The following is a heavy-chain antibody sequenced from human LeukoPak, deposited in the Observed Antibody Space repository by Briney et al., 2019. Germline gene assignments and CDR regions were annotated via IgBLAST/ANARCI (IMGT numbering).Heavy chain of an antibody. Sequence: GGSLRLSCAASGFTFSNYAMSWVRQAPGKGPEWVSAINNSGSIYYTDSVKGRFTTSRDNSKNTLYLQMNDLRPEDTAVYSCAKQSPYGGRFGVDDDWGRGTLVTVST. CDR1: GFTFSNYA. D-gene: IGHD1-26*01. CDR2: INNSGSI. CDR3: AKQSPYGGRFGVDDD. J-gene: IGHJ4*02. V-gene: IGHV3-23*01.